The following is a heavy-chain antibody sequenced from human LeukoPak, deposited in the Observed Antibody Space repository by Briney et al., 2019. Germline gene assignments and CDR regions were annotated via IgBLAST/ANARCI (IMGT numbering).Heavy chain of an antibody. J-gene: IGHJ6*03. CDR2: IRYDGSEN. Sequence: GGSLRLSCAASGFTFSNYGMHWVRQAPGKGLEWVSFIRYDGSENYYVDSVKGRFTISRDNSKNTLYLQMNSLRVEDTAVYYAAKDPWDCRGNSCPMSHYYMAVWGKGTTVTVSS. CDR3: AKDPWDCRGNSCPMSHYYMAV. CDR1: GFTFSNYG. D-gene: IGHD2/OR15-2a*01. V-gene: IGHV3-30*02.